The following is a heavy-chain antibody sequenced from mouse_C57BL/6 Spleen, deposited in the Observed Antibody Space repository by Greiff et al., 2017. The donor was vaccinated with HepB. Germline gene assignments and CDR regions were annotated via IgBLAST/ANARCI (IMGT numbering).Heavy chain of an antibody. D-gene: IGHD2-12*01. CDR3: ARRRRGYAMDY. CDR1: GYTFTSYW. J-gene: IGHJ4*01. Sequence: QVQLQHPGAELVMPGASVKLSCKASGYTFTSYWMHWVKQRPGQGLEWIGEIDPSDSYTNYNQKFKGKSTLTVDKSSSTAYMQLSSLTSEDSAVYYCARRRRGYAMDYWGQGTSVTVSS. CDR2: IDPSDSYT. V-gene: IGHV1-69*01.